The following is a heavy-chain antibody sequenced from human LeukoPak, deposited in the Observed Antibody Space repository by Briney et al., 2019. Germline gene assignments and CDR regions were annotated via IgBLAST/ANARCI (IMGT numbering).Heavy chain of an antibody. Sequence: GGSLRLSCAASGFTISDHYMDWVRQAPGKGLEWVAVIWYDGSNKYYADSVKGRFTISRDNSKNTLYLQMNSLRAEDTAVYYCARDSSSSQYYFDYWGQGTLVTVSS. D-gene: IGHD6-6*01. CDR1: GFTISDHY. V-gene: IGHV3-33*08. CDR3: ARDSSSSQYYFDY. CDR2: IWYDGSNK. J-gene: IGHJ4*02.